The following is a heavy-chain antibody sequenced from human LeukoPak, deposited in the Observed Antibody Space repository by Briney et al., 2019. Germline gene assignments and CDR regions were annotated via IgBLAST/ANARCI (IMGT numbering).Heavy chain of an antibody. CDR3: ARQNYDYVWGSYPPRD. V-gene: IGHV4-59*08. Sequence: SSETLSLTCTVSGGSISSYYWSWIRQPPGKGLEWIGYIYYSGSTNYNPSLKSRVTISVDTSKNQFSLKLSSVTAADTAVYYCARQNYDYVWGSYPPRDWGQGTLVTVSS. CDR1: GGSISSYY. D-gene: IGHD3-16*02. CDR2: IYYSGST. J-gene: IGHJ4*02.